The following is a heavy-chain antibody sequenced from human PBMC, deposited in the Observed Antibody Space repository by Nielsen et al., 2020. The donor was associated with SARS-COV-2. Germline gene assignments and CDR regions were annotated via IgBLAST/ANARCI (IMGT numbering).Heavy chain of an antibody. V-gene: IGHV1-8*01. Sequence: ASVKVSCKASGYTFSTYDINWVRQATGQGPEWMGWMNPSSGYTGYSQKFQGRITITRDTAATTGYMELSSLISEDTAVYFCVTVLADLAFDPWGQGTLVTVSS. CDR3: VTVLADLAFDP. J-gene: IGHJ5*02. CDR1: GYTFSTYD. CDR2: MNPSSGYT.